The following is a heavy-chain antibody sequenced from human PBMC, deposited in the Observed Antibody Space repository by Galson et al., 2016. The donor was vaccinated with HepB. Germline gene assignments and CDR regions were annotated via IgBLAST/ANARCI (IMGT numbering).Heavy chain of an antibody. CDR2: INWNGDSA. J-gene: IGHJ4*02. V-gene: IGHV3-20*04. Sequence: SLRLSCAASGFISDDYGMSWVRQPPGKGLEWVSGINWNGDSAGYADSVKGRFTISRDNAKNSLYLQLNSLRAEDTALYYCAREGVTMEMTPTPYFHSWGPGTLVIVSS. CDR1: GFISDDYG. D-gene: IGHD2-21*02. CDR3: AREGVTMEMTPTPYFHS.